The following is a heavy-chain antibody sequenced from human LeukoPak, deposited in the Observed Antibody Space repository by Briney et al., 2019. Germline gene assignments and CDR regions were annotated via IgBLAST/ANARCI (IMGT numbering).Heavy chain of an antibody. CDR2: ISYDGSNK. D-gene: IGHD4-23*01. CDR3: ANTVVSTFDY. CDR1: GFTFSSYA. J-gene: IGHJ4*02. Sequence: PGGSLRLSCAASGFTFSSYAMHWVRQAPGKGLEWVAVISYDGSNKYYADSVKGRFIISRDNSKNTLYLQMNSLRAEDTAVYYCANTVVSTFDYWGQGTLVTVSS. V-gene: IGHV3-30-3*01.